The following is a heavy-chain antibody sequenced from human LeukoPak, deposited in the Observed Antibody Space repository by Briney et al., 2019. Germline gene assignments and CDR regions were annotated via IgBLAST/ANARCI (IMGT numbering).Heavy chain of an antibody. Sequence: PGGSLRLSCAASGFTFSSYWMHWVRQAPGKGLVWVSRINSDGSSTRYADSVKGRFTISRDNAKNTLYLQMNSLRAEDTAVYYCAKDLGDSWYFDLWGRGTLVTVSS. CDR1: GFTFSSYW. D-gene: IGHD3-10*01. V-gene: IGHV3-74*01. J-gene: IGHJ2*01. CDR2: INSDGSST. CDR3: AKDLGDSWYFDL.